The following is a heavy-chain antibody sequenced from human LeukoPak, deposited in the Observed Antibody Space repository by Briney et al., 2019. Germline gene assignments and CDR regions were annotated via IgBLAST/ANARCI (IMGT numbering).Heavy chain of an antibody. Sequence: SETLSLTCTVSGGSISSSSYYWGWIRQPPGKGLEWIGSIYYSGSTYYNPSLKSRVTISVDTSKNQFSLKLSSVTAADAAVYYCARRGGYCSSTSCYDYFDYWGQGTLVTVSS. D-gene: IGHD2-2*01. CDR3: ARRGGYCSSTSCYDYFDY. V-gene: IGHV4-39*01. J-gene: IGHJ4*02. CDR2: IYYSGST. CDR1: GGSISSSSYY.